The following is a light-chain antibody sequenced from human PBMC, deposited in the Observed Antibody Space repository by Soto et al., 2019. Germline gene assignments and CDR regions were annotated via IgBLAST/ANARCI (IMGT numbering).Light chain of an antibody. CDR2: AAS. CDR3: QKYVSAPRT. J-gene: IGKJ1*01. Sequence: DIQMTQSPSSLSASVGDRVTISCRASQGISNHLAWYQQKPGRAPKLLIYAASTLQSGVPSRFRGSGSGTDFTLTLNSLRPEDVATYYYQKYVSAPRTFGQGTKVEIQ. V-gene: IGKV1-27*01. CDR1: QGISNH.